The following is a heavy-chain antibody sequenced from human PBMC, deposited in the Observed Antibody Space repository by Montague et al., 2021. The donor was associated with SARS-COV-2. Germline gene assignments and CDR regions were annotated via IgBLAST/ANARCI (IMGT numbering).Heavy chain of an antibody. D-gene: IGHD6-13*01. CDR3: VRAFSNSFKWFDP. CDR2: IRADGTTT. J-gene: IGHJ5*02. V-gene: IGHV3-74*01. Sequence: SLRLSCAASGFIFSAYWMHWVRQAPGQGLEWVARIRADGTTTNYADSVKGRFTISRDNAQDTVYLHMTTLTAEDTAVYYCVRAFSNSFKWFDPWGQGTLVTVSS. CDR1: GFIFSAYW.